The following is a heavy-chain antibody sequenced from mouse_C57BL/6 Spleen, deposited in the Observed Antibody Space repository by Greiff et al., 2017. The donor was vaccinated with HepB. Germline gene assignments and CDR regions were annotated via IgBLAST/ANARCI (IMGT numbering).Heavy chain of an antibody. CDR2: ISYDGSN. D-gene: IGHD2-4*01. CDR1: GYSITSGYY. J-gene: IGHJ3*01. CDR3: ARDPFYYDYDPGAY. Sequence: EVKLMESGPGLVKPSQSLSLTCSVTGYSITSGYYWNWIRQFPGNKLEWMGYISYDGSNNYNPSLKNRISITHDTSKNQFFLKFNSVTTEDTATYYCARDPFYYDYDPGAYWGQGTLVTVSA. V-gene: IGHV3-6*01.